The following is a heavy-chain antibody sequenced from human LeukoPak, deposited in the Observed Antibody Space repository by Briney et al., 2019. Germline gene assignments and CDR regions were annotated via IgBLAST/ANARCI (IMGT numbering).Heavy chain of an antibody. CDR3: VKIAPAGTGDFDY. CDR2: ISSNGGST. J-gene: IGHJ4*02. V-gene: IGHV3-64D*06. D-gene: IGHD6-13*01. CDR1: GFTFSSYA. Sequence: GGSLRLSCSASGFTFSSYAMHWVRQAPGKGLEYVSAISSNGGSTYYADSVKGRFTISRDNSKNTLYLQMSSLRAEDTAVYYCVKIAPAGTGDFDYWGQVTLVTV.